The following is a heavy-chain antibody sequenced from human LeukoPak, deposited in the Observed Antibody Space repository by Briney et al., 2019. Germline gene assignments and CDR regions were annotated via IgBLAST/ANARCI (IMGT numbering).Heavy chain of an antibody. V-gene: IGHV5-51*01. CDR1: GYSFSTYW. D-gene: IGHD5-12*01. CDR2: IYPGDSGT. CDR3: ARSAYSGFAVDY. Sequence: PGESLKISCKGSGYSFSTYWIAWVRQMPGKDLEWMGIIYPGDSGTRYSPSFQGQVTFSAAKSISTAYLQWSSLKASDTAIYYCARSAYSGFAVDYWGQGTQVTVSS. J-gene: IGHJ4*02.